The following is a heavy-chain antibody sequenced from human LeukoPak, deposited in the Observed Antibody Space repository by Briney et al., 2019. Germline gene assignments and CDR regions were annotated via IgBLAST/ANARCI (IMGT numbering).Heavy chain of an antibody. CDR2: IRYDGSTK. V-gene: IGHV3-30*02. D-gene: IGHD3-22*01. Sequence: GGSLRLSCAASGFTFSSFGMHWVRQRPGKGLDWVAFIRYDGSTKYYADSVKGRFTISRDNAKNTVDLQMNSLRPEDTALYHCAKKRRMATDSSDSFDAWGQGTLVTVSS. CDR3: AKKRRMATDSSDSFDA. CDR1: GFTFSSFG. J-gene: IGHJ4*02.